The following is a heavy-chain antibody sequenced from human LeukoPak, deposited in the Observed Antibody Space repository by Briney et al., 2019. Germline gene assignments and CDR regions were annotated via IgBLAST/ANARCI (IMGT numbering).Heavy chain of an antibody. CDR3: ARGDSGSYYFDY. D-gene: IGHD1-26*01. V-gene: IGHV3-48*03. Sequence: GGTLRLSCAASGFTFSSYEVNWVRHAPEKGLEWVSYISSSGSTIYYADSVKGRFTISTDNAKNSLYLQMNRLRADDTAVYYCARGDSGSYYFDYWGQGTLVTVSS. CDR1: GFTFSSYE. CDR2: ISSSGSTI. J-gene: IGHJ4*02.